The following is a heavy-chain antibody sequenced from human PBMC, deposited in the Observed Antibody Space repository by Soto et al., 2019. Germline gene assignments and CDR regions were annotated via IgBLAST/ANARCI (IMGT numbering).Heavy chain of an antibody. D-gene: IGHD3-9*01. CDR1: GGSISSGGYY. V-gene: IGHV4-31*03. J-gene: IGHJ6*03. Sequence: SETLSLTCTVSGGSISSGGYYWSWIRQHPGKGLEWIGYIYYSGSTYYNPSLKSRVTISVDTSKNQFSLKLSSVTAADTAVYYCASARGPGEGWLSLDYYYMDVWGKGTTVTVSS. CDR3: ASARGPGEGWLSLDYYYMDV. CDR2: IYYSGST.